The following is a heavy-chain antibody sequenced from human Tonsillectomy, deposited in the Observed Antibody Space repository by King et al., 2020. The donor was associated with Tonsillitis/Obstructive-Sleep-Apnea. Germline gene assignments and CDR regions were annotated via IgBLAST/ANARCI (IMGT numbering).Heavy chain of an antibody. J-gene: IGHJ6*03. V-gene: IGHV4-59*01. Sequence: VQLQESGPGLVKPSETLSLTCTVSGGSISGYYWSWIRQPPGKGLEWIGYIYYSGSTDYNPSLQSRVTISLDTSKNQFSLKLASVTSADTAVYYWARLPAGIYFYYYMDVWGKGTTVTVSS. D-gene: IGHD1-1*01. CDR3: ARLPAGIYFYYYMDV. CDR2: IYYSGST. CDR1: GGSISGYY.